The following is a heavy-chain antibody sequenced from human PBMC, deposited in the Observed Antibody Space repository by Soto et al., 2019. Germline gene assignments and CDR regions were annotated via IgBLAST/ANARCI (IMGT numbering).Heavy chain of an antibody. J-gene: IGHJ4*02. V-gene: IGHV1-69*01. D-gene: IGHD3-22*01. Sequence: QVQLVQSGAEVKRPGSSVKVSCKASGGTFSSYAISWVRQAPGHGLEWMGGIVPSFGSAAYAHNFQGRVTITADESTNTVYMAQSSLTSAGTALYYCARDTAPVFDGSGYYQGGVINWGQGTLVTVSS. CDR1: GGTFSSYA. CDR2: IVPSFGSA. CDR3: ARDTAPVFDGSGYYQGGVIN.